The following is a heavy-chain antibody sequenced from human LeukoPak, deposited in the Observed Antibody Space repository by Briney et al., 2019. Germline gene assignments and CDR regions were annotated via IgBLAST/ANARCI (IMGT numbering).Heavy chain of an antibody. V-gene: IGHV1-18*01. CDR3: ARVKFYDSSGYDAFDI. Sequence: ASVKVSCKASGYTFTSSGISWVRQAPGQGLEWMGWISAYNGNTNYAQKLQGRVTMTTDTSTSTAYMELRSLRSDDTAVYYCARVKFYDSSGYDAFDIWGQGTMVTVSS. J-gene: IGHJ3*02. D-gene: IGHD3-22*01. CDR2: ISAYNGNT. CDR1: GYTFTSSG.